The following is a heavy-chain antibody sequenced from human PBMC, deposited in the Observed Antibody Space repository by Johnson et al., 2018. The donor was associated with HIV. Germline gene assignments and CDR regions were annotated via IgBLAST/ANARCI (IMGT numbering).Heavy chain of an antibody. D-gene: IGHD3-22*01. CDR3: AKADDSSGFDAFDI. J-gene: IGHJ3*02. CDR2: IKQDGSEK. Sequence: VQLVESGGGLVQPGGSLRLSCAASGFTVSSNYMSWVRQAPGKGLEWVADIKQDGSEKYYLDPVKGRFTISRDNSKNTLYLQMNSLRAEDTAVYYCAKADDSSGFDAFDIWGQGTMVTVSS. V-gene: IGHV3-7*02. CDR1: GFTVSSNY.